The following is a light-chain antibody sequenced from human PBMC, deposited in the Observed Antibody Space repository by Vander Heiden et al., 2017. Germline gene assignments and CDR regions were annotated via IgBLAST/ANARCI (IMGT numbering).Light chain of an antibody. CDR3: QQADSFPLT. Sequence: DIQMTQSPSSVSASVGDRVTLTCRASQGVSTWVAWYQQRPGKAPLRLISGASNLQDGVPSRFSGSGSGTHFTLTITSLQPEDCATYYCQQADSFPLTFGPGTKVDLK. CDR2: GAS. J-gene: IGKJ3*01. CDR1: QGVSTW. V-gene: IGKV1-12*01.